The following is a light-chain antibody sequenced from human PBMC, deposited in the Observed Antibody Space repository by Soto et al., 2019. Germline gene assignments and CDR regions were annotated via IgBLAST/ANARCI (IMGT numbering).Light chain of an antibody. V-gene: IGLV2-23*01. CDR3: CSYAGSSIYYV. CDR1: SSDGGNYNL. J-gene: IGLJ1*01. Sequence: QSARAQPASVSGSPGQSITMSCTGTSSDGGNYNLVSWYQHHPGKAPKLMIYEGSKRPSGVSNRFSGSKSGNTASLTISGLQAEDEADYYCCSYAGSSIYYVFGTGTKLTVL. CDR2: EGS.